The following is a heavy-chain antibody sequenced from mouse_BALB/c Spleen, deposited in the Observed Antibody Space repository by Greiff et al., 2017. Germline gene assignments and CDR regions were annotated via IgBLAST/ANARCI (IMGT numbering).Heavy chain of an antibody. D-gene: IGHD1-1*01. CDR3: ARDYGSTYGFAY. CDR2: INPGSVGT. V-gene: IGHV1-54*01. J-gene: IGHJ3*01. Sequence: VKLQESGAELVRPGTSVKVSCKASGYAFTNYLIEWVKQRPGQGLEWIGVINPGSVGTNYNEKFKGKASLTADKSSSTAYMQLSSLTSDDSAVYFCARDYGSTYGFAYWGQGTLVTVSA. CDR1: GYAFTNYL.